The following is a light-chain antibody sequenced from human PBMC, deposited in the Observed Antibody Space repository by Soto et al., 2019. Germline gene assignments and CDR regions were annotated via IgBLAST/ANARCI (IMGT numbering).Light chain of an antibody. V-gene: IGKV1-5*03. Sequence: DIQMTPSPSTLSASVVDRVTITCRASQSISSWLAWYQQKPGKAPNLLIYKASSLEGGVPSRFSGSGSGTEFTLTISSLQPDDFATYYCQQYNRYWTVGQGTKV. CDR2: KAS. CDR1: QSISSW. J-gene: IGKJ1*01. CDR3: QQYNRYWT.